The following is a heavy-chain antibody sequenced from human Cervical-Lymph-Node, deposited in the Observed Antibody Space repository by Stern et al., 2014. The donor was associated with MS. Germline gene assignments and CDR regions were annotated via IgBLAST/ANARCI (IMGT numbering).Heavy chain of an antibody. CDR2: IYYSGST. CDR1: GGSINTFY. J-gene: IGHJ4*02. Sequence: QLQLQESGPGLVKPSETLSLTCTVSGGSINTFYWSWIRQPPGKGLEWIGSIYYSGSTNYNPSLRSRVTISVDTSKSQFSLQLSSVTAADTAVYYCARRRDFFDYWGQGALVTVSS. V-gene: IGHV4-59*01. CDR3: ARRRDFFDY.